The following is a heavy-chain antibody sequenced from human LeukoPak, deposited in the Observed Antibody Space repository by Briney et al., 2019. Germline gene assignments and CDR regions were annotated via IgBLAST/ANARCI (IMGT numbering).Heavy chain of an antibody. Sequence: PSETLSLTCTVSGGSISSYYWSWIRQPPGKGLEWIGYIYYSGSTNYNPSLKSRVTISVDTSKNQFSLKLSSVTAADTAVYYCARGYYDSSGYWGGDYWGQGTLVTVPS. D-gene: IGHD3-22*01. CDR2: IYYSGST. CDR1: GGSISSYY. CDR3: ARGYYDSSGYWGGDY. V-gene: IGHV4-59*01. J-gene: IGHJ4*02.